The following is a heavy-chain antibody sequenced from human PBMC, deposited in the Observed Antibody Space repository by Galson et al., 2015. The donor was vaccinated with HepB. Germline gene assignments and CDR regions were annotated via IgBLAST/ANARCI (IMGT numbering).Heavy chain of an antibody. Sequence: QSGAEVKKPGESLKISCKGSGYRFSTYWIGWVRQMPGKGLEWMGIIYPGDSDTRYSPSFQGQITISADKSISTAYLQWSSLRASDTAIYYCARQEEIAPFDYWGQGTLVTVSS. D-gene: IGHD2/OR15-2a*01. CDR1: GYRFSTYW. CDR3: ARQEEIAPFDY. CDR2: IYPGDSDT. V-gene: IGHV5-51*01. J-gene: IGHJ4*02.